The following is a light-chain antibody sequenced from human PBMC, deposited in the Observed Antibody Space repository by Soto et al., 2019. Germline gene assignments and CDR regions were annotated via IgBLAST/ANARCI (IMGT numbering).Light chain of an antibody. CDR1: QSVSSN. CDR2: GAS. V-gene: IGKV3-15*01. J-gene: IGKJ1*01. CDR3: QQYNNWPPT. Sequence: DIAMTQSPATLSVSPGERATLSCKASQSVSSNLAWYQQKPGQAPRLIIYGASTRATGIPARFSGSGSGTEFTLTISSQQSEDVAVYYCQQYNNWPPTFGQGTKVDI.